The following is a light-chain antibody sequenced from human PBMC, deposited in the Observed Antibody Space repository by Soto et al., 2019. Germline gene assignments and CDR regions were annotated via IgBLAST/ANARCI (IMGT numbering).Light chain of an antibody. Sequence: QSALTQPASVSGSPGQSITISCTGTSSDVGAYGYVSWYQQHPGKAPKLMIYEVSYRPSGVSNRFSGSKSGNAASLTLSGLQAEDEADYYCSSYTTSSTVVFGGGTKVTVL. CDR3: SSYTTSSTVV. J-gene: IGLJ2*01. CDR2: EVS. V-gene: IGLV2-14*01. CDR1: SSDVGAYGY.